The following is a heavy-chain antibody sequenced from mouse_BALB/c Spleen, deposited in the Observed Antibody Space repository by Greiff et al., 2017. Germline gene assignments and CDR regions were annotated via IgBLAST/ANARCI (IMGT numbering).Heavy chain of an antibody. D-gene: IGHD2-3*01. CDR3: VRDRIYDGYCFAY. Sequence: VKVVESGPGLVAPSQSLSITCTVSGFSLTSYDISWIRQPPGKGLEWLGVIWTGGGTNYNSAFMSRLSISKDNSKSQVFLKMNSLQTDDTAIYYCVRDRIYDGYCFAYWGQGTLVTVSA. CDR2: IWTGGGT. CDR1: GFSLTSYD. V-gene: IGHV2-9-2*01. J-gene: IGHJ3*01.